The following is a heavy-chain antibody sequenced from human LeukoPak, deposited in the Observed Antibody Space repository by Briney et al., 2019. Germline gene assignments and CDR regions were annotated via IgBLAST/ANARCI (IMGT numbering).Heavy chain of an antibody. CDR1: GYTFTRYG. V-gene: IGHV1-18*01. J-gene: IGHJ4*02. CDR3: ATNYYDSSGYYSIDY. Sequence: ASVKVSRKASGYTFTRYGISWERQAPGQGLEWMGWINTYNGNTDYAQKLQGRVTMTTDTSTSTAYMELRSLRSDDTALYYCATNYYDSSGYYSIDYWGQGTLVTVSS. D-gene: IGHD3-22*01. CDR2: INTYNGNT.